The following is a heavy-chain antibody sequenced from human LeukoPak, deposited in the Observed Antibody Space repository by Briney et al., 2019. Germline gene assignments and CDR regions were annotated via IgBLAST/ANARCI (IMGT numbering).Heavy chain of an antibody. CDR2: INHSGST. V-gene: IGHV4-34*01. CDR3: ARGGSSWYPLYYFDY. D-gene: IGHD6-13*01. Sequence: PSETLSLTCAVYGGSFSGYYWSCIRQPPRKGLEWIGEINHSGSTNYNPSLKSRVTISVDTSKNQFSLKLSSVTAADTAVYYCARGGSSWYPLYYFDYWGQGTLVTVSS. CDR1: GGSFSGYY. J-gene: IGHJ4*02.